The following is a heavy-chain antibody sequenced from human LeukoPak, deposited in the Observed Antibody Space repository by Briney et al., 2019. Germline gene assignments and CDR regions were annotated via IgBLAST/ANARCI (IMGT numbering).Heavy chain of an antibody. CDR3: ATNRGYSFDY. J-gene: IGHJ4*02. V-gene: IGHV3-74*01. CDR1: GFTFSNFW. CDR2: IYSDGSYT. Sequence: GGSLRLSCAASGFTFSNFWMHWVRQAPGKGLVWVTRIYSDGSYTSYADSVKGRFTISRDNAKNTLYLQMNSLRAEDTAVYYCATNRGYSFDYWGQGTLVTVSS. D-gene: IGHD5-18*01.